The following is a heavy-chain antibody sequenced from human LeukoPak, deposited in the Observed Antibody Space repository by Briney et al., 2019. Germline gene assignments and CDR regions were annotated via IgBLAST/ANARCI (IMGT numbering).Heavy chain of an antibody. V-gene: IGHV5-51*01. Sequence: GESLKISCKGSGYSFTSYWIGWVRQMPGKGLEWMGIIYPGDSDTRYSPSFQGQVTISADKSISTAYLQWSSLKASDTAMYYCARQTRSYSSSGDWFDPWGQGTLVTVSS. CDR2: IYPGDSDT. CDR1: GYSFTSYW. D-gene: IGHD6-13*01. CDR3: ARQTRSYSSSGDWFDP. J-gene: IGHJ5*02.